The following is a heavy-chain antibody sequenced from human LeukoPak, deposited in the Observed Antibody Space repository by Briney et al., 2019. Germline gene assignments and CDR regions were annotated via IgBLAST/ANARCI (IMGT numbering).Heavy chain of an antibody. Sequence: GGSLRLSCAASGFTFSSYAMSWVRQAPGKGLEWVSAISGSGGSTYYADSVKGRSAISRDNSKNTLYLQMNSLRAEDTAVYYCAKSSHYGSGSYTPYGYYFDYWGQGTLVTVSS. CDR3: AKSSHYGSGSYTPYGYYFDY. D-gene: IGHD3-10*01. J-gene: IGHJ4*02. CDR2: ISGSGGST. V-gene: IGHV3-23*01. CDR1: GFTFSSYA.